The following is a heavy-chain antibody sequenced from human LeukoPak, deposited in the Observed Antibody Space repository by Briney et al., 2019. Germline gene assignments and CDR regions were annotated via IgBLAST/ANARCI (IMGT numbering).Heavy chain of an antibody. CDR1: GVTFSDSY. V-gene: IGHV3-11*05. J-gene: IGHJ5*02. Sequence: GGSLRLSCAASGVTFSDSYMSWIRQAAGKGLEWVSYMSSTSSHTNYADSVKGRFTISRDNAKKSLYLQMNSLRAEDTAVYYCARGSARWFDPWGQGTLVTVSS. CDR2: MSSTSSHT. CDR3: ARGSARWFDP.